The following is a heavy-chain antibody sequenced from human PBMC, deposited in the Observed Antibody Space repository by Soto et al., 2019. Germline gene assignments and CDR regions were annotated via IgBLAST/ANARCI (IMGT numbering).Heavy chain of an antibody. J-gene: IGHJ3*02. Sequence: QVQLQESGPGLVKPSQTLSLTCTVSAGSISSGGYYWSWIRQHPGKGLEWIGYIYYSGSTYYNPALKSRVTISVDTSKNQSSLKLRSVTAADTAVYYCATLSDISDAFDIWGQGTMVTVSS. CDR3: ATLSDISDAFDI. CDR1: AGSISSGGYY. V-gene: IGHV4-31*03. CDR2: IYYSGST. D-gene: IGHD3-9*01.